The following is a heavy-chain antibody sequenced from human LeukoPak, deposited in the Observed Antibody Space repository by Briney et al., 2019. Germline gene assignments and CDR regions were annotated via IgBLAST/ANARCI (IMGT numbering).Heavy chain of an antibody. J-gene: IGHJ4*02. CDR1: GCTFTRYY. CDR2: ISPYRDWS. V-gene: IGHV1-2*02. CDR3: ARGVDY. Sequence: GASVKVSCKASGCTFTRYYMHWLRQARGRGRAGMGWISPYRDWSNYVQKFQGRVTMTRDTSISTAYMELRRLTSVDTAVYYCARGVDYWGQGTLVTVSS.